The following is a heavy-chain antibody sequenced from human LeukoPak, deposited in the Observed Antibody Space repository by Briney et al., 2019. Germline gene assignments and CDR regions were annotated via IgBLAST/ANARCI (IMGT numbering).Heavy chain of an antibody. V-gene: IGHV3-30*02. D-gene: IGHD3-10*01. CDR1: GVTFSSFG. Sequence: PGGSLRLSCSATGVTFSSFGMHWVRQSPGKGLEWVALIRHDGTNIYYADSVKGRFTISRDNSKNTLYLQMNSLRAENTAIYYCAKGVLPTGSDYWGQGTLVTVSS. CDR2: IRHDGTNI. J-gene: IGHJ4*02. CDR3: AKGVLPTGSDY.